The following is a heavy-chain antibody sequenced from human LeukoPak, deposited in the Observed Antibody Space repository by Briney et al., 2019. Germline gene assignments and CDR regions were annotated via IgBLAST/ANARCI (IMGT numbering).Heavy chain of an antibody. CDR3: ARDGRDYCTNGVCYSGWFDP. CDR1: GGSISSYY. V-gene: IGHV4-59*01. J-gene: IGHJ5*02. Sequence: PSETLSLTCTVSGGSISSYYWSWIRQPPGKGLEWIGYIYYSGSTNYNPSRKSRVTISVDTSKNQFSLKLSSVTAADTAVYYCARDGRDYCTNGVCYSGWFDPWGQGTLVTVSS. D-gene: IGHD2-8*01. CDR2: IYYSGST.